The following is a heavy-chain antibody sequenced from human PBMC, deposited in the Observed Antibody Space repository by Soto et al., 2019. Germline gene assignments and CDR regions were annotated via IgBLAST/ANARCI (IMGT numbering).Heavy chain of an antibody. D-gene: IGHD5-18*01. CDR1: GFTFSSYG. V-gene: IGHV3-33*01. Sequence: QVQLVESGGGVVQPGRSLRLSCAASGFTFSSYGMHWVRQAPGKGLEWVAVIWYDGSNKYYADSVKGRFTISRDNSKNTLYLQMNSLRAEDTAVYYCGRVASDRAMVANYYYYGMDVWGQGTTVTVSS. CDR2: IWYDGSNK. J-gene: IGHJ6*02. CDR3: GRVASDRAMVANYYYYGMDV.